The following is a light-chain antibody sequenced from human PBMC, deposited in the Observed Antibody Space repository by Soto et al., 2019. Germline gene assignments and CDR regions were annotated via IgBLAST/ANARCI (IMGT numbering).Light chain of an antibody. CDR3: QSYDTSRFGLM. CDR1: SSDVGGYKY. Sequence: QSALTQPPSASGSPGQSVTISCTGTSSDVGGYKYVSWYQQHPGKAPKLMIFEVHKRPSGVPDRFSGSKSGNTASLTVSGLQAEDEAEYYCQSYDTSRFGLMFGGGTKVTVL. CDR2: EVH. J-gene: IGLJ3*02. V-gene: IGLV2-8*01.